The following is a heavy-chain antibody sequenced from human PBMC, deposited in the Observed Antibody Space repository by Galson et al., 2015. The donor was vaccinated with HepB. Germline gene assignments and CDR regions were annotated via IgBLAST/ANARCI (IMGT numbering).Heavy chain of an antibody. CDR1: GGSITSGAYY. CDR2: IYHSGST. D-gene: IGHD5-18*01. J-gene: IGHJ4*02. CDR3: ARRRSGYSYDSLFDY. V-gene: IGHV4-31*03. Sequence: LTCTVSGGSITSGAYYWSWIRQHPGKGLEWIGFIYHSGSTNYNPPLKSRVTMSVDTSKNQFSLKLTSVTAADTAVYYCARRRSGYSYDSLFDYWGQGTLVTVSS.